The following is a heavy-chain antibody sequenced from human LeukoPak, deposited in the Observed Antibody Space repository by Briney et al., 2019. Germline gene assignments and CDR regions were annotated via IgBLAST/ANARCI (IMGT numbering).Heavy chain of an antibody. CDR2: IYYSGST. CDR1: GGSISGYY. D-gene: IGHD4-23*01. V-gene: IGHV4-59*01. J-gene: IGHJ6*03. CDR3: ARINDYGGYYYYYYMDV. Sequence: SETLSLTCTVSGGSISGYYWSWIRQPPGKGLEWIAYIYYSGSTNYNPSLKSRVTISADTSKNQFSLKLSSVTAADTAVYYCARINDYGGYYYYYYMDVWGKGTTVTVSS.